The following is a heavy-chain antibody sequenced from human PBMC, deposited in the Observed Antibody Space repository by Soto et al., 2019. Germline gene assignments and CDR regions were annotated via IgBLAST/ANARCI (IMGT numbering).Heavy chain of an antibody. CDR2: IYYSGST. CDR3: ASLGRHNYYDSSGYYYGMAV. J-gene: IGHJ6*02. D-gene: IGHD3-22*01. CDR1: GGSISSSSYY. V-gene: IGHV4-39*01. Sequence: SETLSLTCTVSGGSISSSSYYWGWIRQPPGKGLEWIGSIYYSGSTYYNPSLKSRVTISVDTSKNQFSLKLSSVTAADTAVYYCASLGRHNYYDSSGYYYGMAVWGQGTTVTVSS.